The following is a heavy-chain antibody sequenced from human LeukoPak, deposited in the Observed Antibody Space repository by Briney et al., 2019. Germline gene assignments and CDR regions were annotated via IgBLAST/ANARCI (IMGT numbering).Heavy chain of an antibody. D-gene: IGHD3-9*01. CDR2: IGASGGST. Sequence: GGSLRLSCATSGFTFSSYAMSWVRQAPGKGLEWVSGIGASGGSTYYADSVKGRFTISRDNSKNTLYLQMNSLRTEDTAVYYCAKAEGYDILTGLDYWGQETLVTVSS. CDR1: GFTFSSYA. V-gene: IGHV3-23*01. CDR3: AKAEGYDILTGLDY. J-gene: IGHJ4*02.